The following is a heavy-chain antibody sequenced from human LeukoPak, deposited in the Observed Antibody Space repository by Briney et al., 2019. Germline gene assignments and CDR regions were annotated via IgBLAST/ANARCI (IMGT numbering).Heavy chain of an antibody. Sequence: PSETLSLTCTVSGGSISSSSYYWGWVRQPPGKGLEWIGSIYYTGSTYYKPSLKSRVTISVDTSKNQFSLTVSSVTAADTAVYYCARQGRRMGSDFWSGYRHFDYWGQGTLVTVSS. J-gene: IGHJ4*02. V-gene: IGHV4-39*01. D-gene: IGHD3-3*01. CDR3: ARQGRRMGSDFWSGYRHFDY. CDR2: IYYTGST. CDR1: GGSISSSSYY.